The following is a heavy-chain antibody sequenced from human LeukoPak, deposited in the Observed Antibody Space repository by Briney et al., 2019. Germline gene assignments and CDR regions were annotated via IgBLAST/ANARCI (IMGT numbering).Heavy chain of an antibody. Sequence: ASVKVSCKAPGYTFSRHYIHWVRQAPGQGLQWMGWIDPYSGDTSYAQKLQGGVTMTRDMSISTAYLELSRLRSDDTAFYFCARIQMGTTGFDYWGQGTLVTVSS. CDR2: IDPYSGDT. CDR3: ARIQMGTTGFDY. D-gene: IGHD1-7*01. J-gene: IGHJ4*02. CDR1: GYTFSRHY. V-gene: IGHV1-2*02.